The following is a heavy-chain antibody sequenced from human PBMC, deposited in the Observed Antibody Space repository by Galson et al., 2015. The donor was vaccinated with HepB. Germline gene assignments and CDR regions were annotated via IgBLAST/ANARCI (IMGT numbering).Heavy chain of an antibody. Sequence: SLRLSCAASGFTFSNYGMNRVRQAPGKGLDWISYISSTSSNIDYAGAVKGRFTISRDNAGNSLYLQMNSLRVEDTAMYYCAHLGTDAFDIWGQGTMVTVSS. V-gene: IGHV3-48*01. CDR3: AHLGTDAFDI. J-gene: IGHJ3*02. CDR2: ISSTSSNI. D-gene: IGHD1-1*01. CDR1: GFTFSNYG.